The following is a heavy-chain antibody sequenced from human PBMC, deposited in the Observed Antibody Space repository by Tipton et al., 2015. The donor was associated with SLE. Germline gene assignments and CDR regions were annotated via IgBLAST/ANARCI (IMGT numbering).Heavy chain of an antibody. Sequence: SLRLSCTASGFIFSTYAMNWVRQAPGKGLEWVSVVSGSGDTTNYADSVKGRFTISRDNSKNTLYLHMNSLNAEDTAGYYCSKEGAWSFDYWGQGTLVTVSS. CDR2: VSGSGDTT. D-gene: IGHD2-15*01. J-gene: IGHJ4*02. V-gene: IGHV3-23*01. CDR1: GFIFSTYA. CDR3: SKEGAWSFDY.